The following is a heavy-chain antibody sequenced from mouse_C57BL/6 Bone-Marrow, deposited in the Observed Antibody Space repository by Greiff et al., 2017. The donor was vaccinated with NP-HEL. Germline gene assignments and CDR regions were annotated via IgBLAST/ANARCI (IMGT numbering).Heavy chain of an antibody. J-gene: IGHJ3*01. CDR3: AKGNYYGKNPFAY. V-gene: IGHV1-85*01. D-gene: IGHD1-1*01. CDR2: IYPRDGST. Sequence: QVQLKQSGPELVKPGASVKLSCKASGYTFTSYDINWVKQRPGQGLEWIGWIYPRDGSTKYNEKFKGKATLTVDTSSSTAYMELHSLTSEDSAVYFCAKGNYYGKNPFAYWGQGTLVTVSA. CDR1: GYTFTSYD.